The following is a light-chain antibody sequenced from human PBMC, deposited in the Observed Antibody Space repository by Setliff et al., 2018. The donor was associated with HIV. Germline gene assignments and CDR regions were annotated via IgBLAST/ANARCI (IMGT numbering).Light chain of an antibody. Sequence: QSALTQPASVSGCPGQSITIPCTGTSSDIGGYNFISWYQQQPGKPPKLMIYQASKRPSGVSNRFSGSKSGNTASLTISGLHAEDEADYYCCSNTGSNTYVFGTGTKVTVL. V-gene: IGLV2-23*01. CDR3: CSNTGSNTYV. CDR2: QAS. CDR1: SSDIGGYNF. J-gene: IGLJ1*01.